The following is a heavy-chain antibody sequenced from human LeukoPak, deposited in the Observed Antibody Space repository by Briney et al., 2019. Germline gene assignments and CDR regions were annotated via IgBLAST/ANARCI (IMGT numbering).Heavy chain of an antibody. J-gene: IGHJ4*02. CDR2: IYYSGST. Sequence: SETLSLTCTVSGGSISSGGYYWSWIRQHPGKGLEWIGYIYYSGSTYYNPSLKSRVTISVDTSKNQFSLKLSSVTAADTAVYYCAGHSKRGYSYLDYWGQGTLVTVSS. D-gene: IGHD5-18*01. V-gene: IGHV4-31*03. CDR3: AGHSKRGYSYLDY. CDR1: GGSISSGGYY.